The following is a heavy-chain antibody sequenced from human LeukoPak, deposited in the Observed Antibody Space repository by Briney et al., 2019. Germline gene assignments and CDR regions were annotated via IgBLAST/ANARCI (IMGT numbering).Heavy chain of an antibody. V-gene: IGHV3-23*01. Sequence: PGGPVTLFCAPSVYPLNIYDVIGARRATEKGLEGVSYLSGSGGSTDYADSVKGRFTISRNNSRNTVYLQMNSLRAEDTAVYYCAKQLSAAAGTDFHYWGQGNLVTVSS. J-gene: IGHJ4*02. CDR3: AKQLSAAAGTDFHY. D-gene: IGHD6-13*01. CDR1: VYPLNIYD. CDR2: LSGSGGST.